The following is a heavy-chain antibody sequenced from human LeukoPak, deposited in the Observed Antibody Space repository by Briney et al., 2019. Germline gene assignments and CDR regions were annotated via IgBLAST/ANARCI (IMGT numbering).Heavy chain of an antibody. V-gene: IGHV4-59*01. Sequence: PSETLSLTCTVSGGSISSYYWSWIRQPPGKGLEWIGYIYYSGSTNYNPSLKSRVTISVDTSKNQFSLKLTSVTAADTAVYYCARGMGFGEAIWGQGTMVTVSS. CDR2: IYYSGST. CDR3: ARGMGFGEAI. D-gene: IGHD3-10*01. J-gene: IGHJ3*02. CDR1: GGSISSYY.